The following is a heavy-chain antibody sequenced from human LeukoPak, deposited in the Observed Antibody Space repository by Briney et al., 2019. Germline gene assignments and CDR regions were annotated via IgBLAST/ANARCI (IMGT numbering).Heavy chain of an antibody. CDR1: GFTFSSYS. D-gene: IGHD5-12*01. J-gene: IGHJ3*02. CDR3: ARDNIAVAVFDAFDI. CDR2: ISSSSSYI. Sequence: GGSLRLSCAASGFTFSSYSMNWVRQAPGKGLEWVSSISSSSSYIYYADSVKGRFTISRDNAKNSLYLQMNSLRAEDTAVYYCARDNIAVAVFDAFDIWGQGTMVTVSS. V-gene: IGHV3-21*01.